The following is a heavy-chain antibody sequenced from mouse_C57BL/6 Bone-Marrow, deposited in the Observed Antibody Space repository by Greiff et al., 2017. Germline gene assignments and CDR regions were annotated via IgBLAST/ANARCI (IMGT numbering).Heavy chain of an antibody. J-gene: IGHJ3*01. CDR3: GFWCAY. CDR2: INPNNGGT. V-gene: IGHV1-26*01. CDR1: GYTFTDYY. Sequence: VQLQQSGPELVKPGASVKISCKASGYTFTDYYMNWVKQSHGQSLEWIGDINPNNGGTSYNQKFKGKATLTVDKSSSTAYMELRSLTSEDSAVYYCGFWCAYWGQGTLVTVSA.